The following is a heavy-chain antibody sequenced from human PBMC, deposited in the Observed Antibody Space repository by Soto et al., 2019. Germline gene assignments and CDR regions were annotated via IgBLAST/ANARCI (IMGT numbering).Heavy chain of an antibody. J-gene: IGHJ4*02. D-gene: IGHD6-13*01. CDR3: ERDRVGTVRSSSSDY. CDR2: ISAYNGNT. V-gene: IGHV1-18*01. CDR1: GYTFTSYG. Sequence: QVQLVQSGAEVKKPGASVKVSCKASGYTFTSYGISWVRQAPGQGLEWMGWISAYNGNTNYAQKLQGRVTMTTDTSTSTAYMELRSLRSDDTAVYYCERDRVGTVRSSSSDYWGQGTLVTVSS.